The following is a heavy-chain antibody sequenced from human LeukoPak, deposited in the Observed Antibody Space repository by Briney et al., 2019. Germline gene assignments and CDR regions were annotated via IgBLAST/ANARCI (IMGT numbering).Heavy chain of an antibody. CDR1: GFTFTSSA. V-gene: IGHV1-58*01. D-gene: IGHD1-26*01. J-gene: IGHJ4*02. Sequence: SVKVSCKASGFTFTSSAVQWVRQARGQRLEWIGWIVVGSGNTNYAQRFQERVTITRDMSTSTAYMELSSLRSEDTAVYYCAAGLTQWELYKIDYWGQGTLVTVSS. CDR3: AAGLTQWELYKIDY. CDR2: IVVGSGNT.